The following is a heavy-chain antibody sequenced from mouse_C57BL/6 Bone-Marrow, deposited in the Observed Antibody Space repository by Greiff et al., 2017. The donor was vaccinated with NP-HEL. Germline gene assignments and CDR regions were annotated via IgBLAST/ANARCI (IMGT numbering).Heavy chain of an antibody. J-gene: IGHJ3*01. CDR1: GYTFTSYG. CDR2: IYPRSGNT. Sequence: QVQLQQSGAELARPGASVKLSCKASGYTFTSYGISWVKQRTGQGLEWIGEIYPRSGNTYYNEKFKGKATLTADKSSSTAYMELRSLTSVDSAVYFGARPYYSKKAWFAYWGQETLVTVSA. D-gene: IGHD2-5*01. V-gene: IGHV1-81*01. CDR3: ARPYYSKKAWFAY.